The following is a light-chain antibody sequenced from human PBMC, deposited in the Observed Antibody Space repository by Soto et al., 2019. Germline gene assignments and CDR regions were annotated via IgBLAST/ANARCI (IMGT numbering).Light chain of an antibody. CDR1: QSVLYSSNNKNY. CDR2: WAS. J-gene: IGKJ3*01. V-gene: IGKV4-1*01. Sequence: DIVMTQSPDSLAVSLGERATINCKSSQSVLYSSNNKNYLAWYQQKPGQPPKLLFYWASTRESGVPDRFSGSGSGTDFTLTISSLQAEDVAVYYCQQYYSTLFTFGPGTKVDI. CDR3: QQYYSTLFT.